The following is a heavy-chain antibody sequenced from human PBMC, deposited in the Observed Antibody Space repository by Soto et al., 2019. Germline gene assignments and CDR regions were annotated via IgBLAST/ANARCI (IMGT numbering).Heavy chain of an antibody. D-gene: IGHD3-3*01. CDR2: IYYSGST. V-gene: IGHV4-30-4*01. CDR1: GGSISSGDYY. J-gene: IGHJ6*02. Sequence: SETLSLTCTVSGGSISSGDYYWSWIRQPPGKGLEWIGYIYYSGSTYYNPSLKSRVTISVDTSKNQFSLKLSSVTAADTAVYYCARDNILGILYGGMDVWGQGTTVTVSS. CDR3: ARDNILGILYGGMDV.